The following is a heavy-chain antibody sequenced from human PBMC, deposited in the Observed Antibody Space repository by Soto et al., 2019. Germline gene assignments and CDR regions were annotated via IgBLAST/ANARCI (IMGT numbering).Heavy chain of an antibody. V-gene: IGHV3-48*01. J-gene: IGHJ4*02. CDR3: ARDHRDNYGDLDY. CDR1: GFTFSSYS. CDR2: ISSSSSTI. Sequence: GGSLRLSCAASGFTFSSYSMNWVRQAPGKGLEWVSYISSSSSTIYYADSVKGRFTISRDNAKNSLYLQMNSLRAEDTAVYYCARDHRDNYGDLDYWGQGTLVTVSS. D-gene: IGHD4-17*01.